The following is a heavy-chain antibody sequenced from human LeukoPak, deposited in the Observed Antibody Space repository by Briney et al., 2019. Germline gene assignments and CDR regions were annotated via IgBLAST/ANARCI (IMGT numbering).Heavy chain of an antibody. CDR3: ARGIAVAGNPFDY. V-gene: IGHV4-59*01. J-gene: IGHJ4*02. CDR2: IYYSGST. Sequence: PSETLSLTCTVSGGSISSYYWSWLRQPPGKGLEWIGYIYYSGSTNYNPSLKSRVTISVDTSKNQFSLKLSSVTAADTAVYYCARGIAVAGNPFDYWGQGTLVTVSS. D-gene: IGHD6-19*01. CDR1: GGSISSYY.